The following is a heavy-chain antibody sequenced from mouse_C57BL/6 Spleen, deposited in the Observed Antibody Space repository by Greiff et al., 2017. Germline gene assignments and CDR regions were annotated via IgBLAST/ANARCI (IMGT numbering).Heavy chain of an antibody. Sequence: EVHLVESGGGLVKPGGSLKLSCAASGFTFSSYAMSWVRLTPEKRLEWVATISDGGSYTYYPDNVKGRFTISRDNAKNNLYLQMSHLKSEDTAMYYCARETYAMDYWGQGTSVTVSS. V-gene: IGHV5-4*01. CDR2: ISDGGSYT. J-gene: IGHJ4*01. CDR3: ARETYAMDY. CDR1: GFTFSSYA.